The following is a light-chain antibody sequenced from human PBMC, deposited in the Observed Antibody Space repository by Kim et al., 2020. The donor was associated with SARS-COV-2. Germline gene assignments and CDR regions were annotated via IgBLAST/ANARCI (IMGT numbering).Light chain of an antibody. V-gene: IGKV3-11*01. Sequence: PGDRATLSCRASQSINTYLAWYQQKPGQAPRLLTYDASNRATGIPDRFSGSGSGTDFTLTISSLESEDFAIYYCQQRSNWPPALTFGGGTKVDIK. CDR1: QSINTY. CDR3: QQRSNWPPALT. CDR2: DAS. J-gene: IGKJ4*01.